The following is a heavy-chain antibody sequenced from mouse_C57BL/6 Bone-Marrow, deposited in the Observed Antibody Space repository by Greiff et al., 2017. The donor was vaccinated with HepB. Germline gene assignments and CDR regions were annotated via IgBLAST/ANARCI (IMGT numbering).Heavy chain of an antibody. Sequence: EVQGVESGGGLVKPGGSLKLSCAASGFTFSSYAMSWVRQTPEKRLEWVAIISDGGSYTYYPDNVKGRFTISRDNAKNNLYLQMSHLKSEDTAMYYCARDHWDYGSSYYYAMDYWGQGTSVTVSS. CDR1: GFTFSSYA. CDR3: ARDHWDYGSSYYYAMDY. D-gene: IGHD1-1*01. V-gene: IGHV5-4*01. J-gene: IGHJ4*01. CDR2: ISDGGSYT.